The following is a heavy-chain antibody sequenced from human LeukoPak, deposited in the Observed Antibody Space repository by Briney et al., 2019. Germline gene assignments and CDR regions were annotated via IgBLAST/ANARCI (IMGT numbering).Heavy chain of an antibody. Sequence: SQTLSLTCTVSGGSIGSGSYYWSWIRQPAGKGLEWIGRIYTSGSTNCNPSLTSRVTISVDTSKSQFSLKLRSVTAADTAVYYCAKGGPPTVPTRFAPWGQGTLVTVSS. D-gene: IGHD4-11*01. V-gene: IGHV4-61*02. CDR3: AKGGPPTVPTRFAP. CDR1: GGSIGSGSYY. J-gene: IGHJ5*02. CDR2: IYTSGST.